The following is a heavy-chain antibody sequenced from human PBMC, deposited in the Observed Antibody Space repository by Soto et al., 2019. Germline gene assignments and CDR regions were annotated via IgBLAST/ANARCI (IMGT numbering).Heavy chain of an antibody. CDR3: ARGSRVKIPAASGRDYYYHGLDV. V-gene: IGHV4-34*01. Sequence: QVQLQQWGAGLLKPSETLSLTCAVYGGSFSGYYWSWIRQPPGKGLGWLVEIKHRGSTNYNPSLKRRVTISVDTSKNQFSLKLNAGTAADTAVYYCARGSRVKIPAASGRDYYYHGLDVWGQGTAVTVSS. CDR2: IKHRGST. J-gene: IGHJ6*02. D-gene: IGHD6-25*01. CDR1: GGSFSGYY.